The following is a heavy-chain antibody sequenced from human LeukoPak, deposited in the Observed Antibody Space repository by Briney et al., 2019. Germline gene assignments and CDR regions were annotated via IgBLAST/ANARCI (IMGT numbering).Heavy chain of an antibody. D-gene: IGHD2-21*02. Sequence: ASVKVSCKASGYTFTSYGISWVRQAPGQGLEWMGWISAYNGNTNYAQKLQGRVTMTTDTSTSTAYMELRSLRSDDTAVYYCARHAYCGGDCYLYYFDYWGQGTLVTVSP. CDR2: ISAYNGNT. CDR3: ARHAYCGGDCYLYYFDY. CDR1: GYTFTSYG. V-gene: IGHV1-18*01. J-gene: IGHJ4*02.